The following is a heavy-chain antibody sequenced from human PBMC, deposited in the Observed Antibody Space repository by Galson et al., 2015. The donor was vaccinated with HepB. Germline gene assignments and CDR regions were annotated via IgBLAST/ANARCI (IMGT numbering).Heavy chain of an antibody. CDR1: GFTFSNAW. D-gene: IGHD5-18*01. CDR2: IKSKTDGGTT. V-gene: IGHV3-15*01. CDR3: TSNNFGYNSFDY. J-gene: IGHJ4*02. Sequence: SLRLSCAASGFTFSNAWMSWVRQAPGKGLEWVGRIKSKTDGGTTDYAAPVKGRFTISRDDSKTTLYLQMDSLKTEDTAVYFCTSNNFGYNSFDYWGQGTLVTV.